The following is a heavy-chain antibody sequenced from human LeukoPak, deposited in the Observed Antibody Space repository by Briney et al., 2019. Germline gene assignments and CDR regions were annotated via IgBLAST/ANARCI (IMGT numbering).Heavy chain of an antibody. V-gene: IGHV3-53*01. CDR1: GFIVNTNY. Sequence: GGSLRLSCAASGFIVNTNYMTWVRQAPGRGLEWVSFIYADGNTYYADSVKGRFTISRDISKDAVYLQMNSLRAEDTAVYYCARDSYGDANFDSWGQGTLVTVSS. J-gene: IGHJ4*02. D-gene: IGHD4-17*01. CDR3: ARDSYGDANFDS. CDR2: IYADGNT.